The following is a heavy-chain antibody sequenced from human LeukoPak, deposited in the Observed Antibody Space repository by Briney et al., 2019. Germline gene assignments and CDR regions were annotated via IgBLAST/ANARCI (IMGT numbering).Heavy chain of an antibody. CDR2: ISNSGNTK. Sequence: GGSLRLSCAASGFTFSNYEMNWIRQAPGKGLEWISYISNSGNTKYYADSVKGRFTISRDNAQNSLYLQMNSLRAEDTAVYYCAELGITMIGGVWGKGTTVTISS. V-gene: IGHV3-48*03. CDR1: GFTFSNYE. CDR3: AELGITMIGGV. D-gene: IGHD3-10*02. J-gene: IGHJ6*04.